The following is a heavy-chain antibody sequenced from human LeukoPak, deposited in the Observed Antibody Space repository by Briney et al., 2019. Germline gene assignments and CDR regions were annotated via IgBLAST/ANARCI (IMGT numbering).Heavy chain of an antibody. D-gene: IGHD2-15*01. J-gene: IGHJ4*02. V-gene: IGHV1-69*05. CDR1: GGTFSSYA. CDR2: IIPILGTA. Sequence: SVKVSCKASGGTFSSYAISWVRQAPGQGLEWMGGIIPILGTANYAQKFQGRVTITTDESTSTAYMELSSLRSEDTAVYYCARDGVWRYCSGGSCYLSLDYWGQGTLVTVSS. CDR3: ARDGVWRYCSGGSCYLSLDY.